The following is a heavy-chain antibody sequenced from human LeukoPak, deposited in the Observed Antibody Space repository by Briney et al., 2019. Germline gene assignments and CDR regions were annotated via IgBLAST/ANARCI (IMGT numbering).Heavy chain of an antibody. J-gene: IGHJ2*01. CDR3: ARAPGCSSTSCYFNHWYFDL. Sequence: PSETLSLTCTVSGGSISSYYWSWIRQPPGKGLEWIGDIYYSGSTNYNPSLKSRVTISVDTSKNQFSLKLSSVTAADTAVYYCARAPGCSSTSCYFNHWYFDLWGRGTLVTVSS. CDR1: GGSISSYY. V-gene: IGHV4-59*01. CDR2: IYYSGST. D-gene: IGHD2-2*01.